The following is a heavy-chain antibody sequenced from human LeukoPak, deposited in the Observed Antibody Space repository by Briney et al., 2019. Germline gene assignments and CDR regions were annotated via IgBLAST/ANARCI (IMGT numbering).Heavy chain of an antibody. CDR2: MNPNSGNT. D-gene: IGHD2-15*01. CDR3: ARGPAPVYCSGGSCYGEGRDNWFDP. Sequence: ASVKVSCKASGYTFTSYDINWVRQATGQGLGWMGWMNPNSGNTGYAQKFQGRVTMTRNTSISTAYMELSSLRSEDTAVYYCARGPAPVYCSGGSCYGEGRDNWFDPWGQGTLVTVSS. J-gene: IGHJ5*02. V-gene: IGHV1-8*01. CDR1: GYTFTSYD.